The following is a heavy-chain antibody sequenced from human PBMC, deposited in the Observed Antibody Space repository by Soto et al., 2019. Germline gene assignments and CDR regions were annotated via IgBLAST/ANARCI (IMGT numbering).Heavy chain of an antibody. V-gene: IGHV3-23*01. Sequence: GGSLRLSCAASGFTFSSYAMSWVRQAPGKGLEWVSAISGSGGSTYYAYSVKGRFTISRDNSKNSLYLQMNSLRAEDTAVYSCAKDPILGYCSGGSCNGYGMDVWGQGTTVTVSS. J-gene: IGHJ6*02. D-gene: IGHD2-15*01. CDR2: ISGSGGST. CDR1: GFTFSSYA. CDR3: AKDPILGYCSGGSCNGYGMDV.